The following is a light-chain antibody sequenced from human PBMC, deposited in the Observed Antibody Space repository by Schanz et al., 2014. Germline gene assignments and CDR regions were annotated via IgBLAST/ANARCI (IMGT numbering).Light chain of an antibody. Sequence: QSALTQPASVSGSPGQSITISCTGTNSDVGGYNYVSWYQHHPGKAPQLIIYDVTYRPSGVSNRFSGSKSGNTASLTISGLQAEDEADYYCSSYTSSSILFGTGTKLTVL. CDR2: DVT. V-gene: IGLV2-14*03. J-gene: IGLJ1*01. CDR1: NSDVGGYNY. CDR3: SSYTSSSIL.